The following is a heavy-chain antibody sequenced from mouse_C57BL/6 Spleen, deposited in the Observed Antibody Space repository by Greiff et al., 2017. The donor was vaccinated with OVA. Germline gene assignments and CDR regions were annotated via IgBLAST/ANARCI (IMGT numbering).Heavy chain of an antibody. Sequence: QVQLQQPGAELVRPGSSVKLSCKASGYTFTSYWMHWVKQRPIQGLEWIGNIDPSDSETHYNQKFKDKATLTVDKSSSTAYMQLSSLTSEDSAVYDCARGPYYYGSSYTYYYAMDYWGQGTSVTVSS. CDR1: GYTFTSYW. D-gene: IGHD1-1*01. J-gene: IGHJ4*01. CDR3: ARGPYYYGSSYTYYYAMDY. V-gene: IGHV1-52*01. CDR2: IDPSDSET.